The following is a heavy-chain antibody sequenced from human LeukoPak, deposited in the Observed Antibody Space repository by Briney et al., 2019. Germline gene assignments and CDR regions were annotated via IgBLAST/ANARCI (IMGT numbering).Heavy chain of an antibody. Sequence: GAALQISCKGAGYSSTSYWIGWGRQMPGKGLEGMGIIYPGDSDTRYSPSFQGQVTISADKSNSTAYLQWSSLKASDTAMYYCARDYGSGKVRAVGAFDIWGQGTMVTVSS. CDR1: GYSSTSYW. J-gene: IGHJ3*02. V-gene: IGHV5-51*01. CDR2: IYPGDSDT. CDR3: ARDYGSGKVRAVGAFDI. D-gene: IGHD3-10*01.